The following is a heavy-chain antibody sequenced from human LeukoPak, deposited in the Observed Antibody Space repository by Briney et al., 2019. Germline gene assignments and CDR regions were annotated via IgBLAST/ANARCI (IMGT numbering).Heavy chain of an antibody. D-gene: IGHD2-15*01. CDR3: VRNGGSLDY. J-gene: IGHJ4*02. CDR1: GFSFSNHW. CDR2: INLDGTDK. Sequence: PGGSLRLSCAASGFSFSNHWMSWVRQAPGKGLEWVASINLDGTDKYYVDAVKGRFTISRDNAKNSLFLEMNSLRATDTAVYYWVRNGGSLDYWGQRTLVTVSS. V-gene: IGHV3-7*01.